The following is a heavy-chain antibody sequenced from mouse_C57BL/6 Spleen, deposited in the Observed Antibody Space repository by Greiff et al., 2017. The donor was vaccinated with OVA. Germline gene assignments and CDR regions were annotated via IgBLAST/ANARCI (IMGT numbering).Heavy chain of an antibody. J-gene: IGHJ2*01. CDR1: GYTFTSYW. CDR3: ARGGITTVVSDYFDY. D-gene: IGHD1-1*01. Sequence: QVQLKQPGAELVRPGSSVKLSCKASGYTFTSYWMHWVKQRPIQGLEWIGNIDPSDSETHYNQKFKDKATLTVDKSSSTAYMQLSSLTSEDSAVYYCARGGITTVVSDYFDYWGQGTTLTVSS. CDR2: IDPSDSET. V-gene: IGHV1-52*01.